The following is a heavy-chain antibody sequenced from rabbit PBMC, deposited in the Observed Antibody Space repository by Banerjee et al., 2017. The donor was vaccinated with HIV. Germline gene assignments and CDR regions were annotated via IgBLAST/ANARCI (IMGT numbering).Heavy chain of an antibody. J-gene: IGHJ4*01. CDR2: INTSSGNT. CDR3: ARETSGGWGVVLYYFRL. Sequence: QEQLEESGGDLVKPEGSLTLTCTASGFSFSNKYVMCWVRQAPGKGLEWIACINTSSGNTVYASWAKGRFTISKTSSTTVTLQMTSLTAADTATHFCARETSGGWGVVLYYFRLWGQGTLVTVS. V-gene: IGHV1S45*01. CDR1: GFSFSNKYV. D-gene: IGHD4-1*01.